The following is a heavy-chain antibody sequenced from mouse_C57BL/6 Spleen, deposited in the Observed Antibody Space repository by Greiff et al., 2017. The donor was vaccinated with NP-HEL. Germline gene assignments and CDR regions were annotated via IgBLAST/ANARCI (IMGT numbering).Heavy chain of an antibody. V-gene: IGHV1-9*01. CDR1: GYTFTGYW. D-gene: IGHD1-1*01. J-gene: IGHJ4*01. Sequence: VQLQQSGAELMKPGASVKLSCKATGYTFTGYWIEWVKQRPGHGLEWIGEILPGSGSTNYNAKFKGKATFTAATSSNTAYLQLSSLPTEDSAIYYCASPLNYYGSSYAMDYWGQGTSVTVAS. CDR3: ASPLNYYGSSYAMDY. CDR2: ILPGSGST.